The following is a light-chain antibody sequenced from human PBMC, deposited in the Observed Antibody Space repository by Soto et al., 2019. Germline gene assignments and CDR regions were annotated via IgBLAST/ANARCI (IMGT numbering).Light chain of an antibody. V-gene: IGKV1-12*01. CDR2: AAS. CDR3: QQAKGFPIT. J-gene: IGKJ5*01. Sequence: DIQMTQSPSSLSASVGDRVSITCRASQDIGSWLAWYQQKPGQAPKLLIYAASTLHSGVPSRFSGTGSGTNFTLTINSLQPEDFATFYCQQAKGFPITFGQGTRLEIK. CDR1: QDIGSW.